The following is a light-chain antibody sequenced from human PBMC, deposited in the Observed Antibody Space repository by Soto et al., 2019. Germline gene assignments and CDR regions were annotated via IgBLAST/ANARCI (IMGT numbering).Light chain of an antibody. CDR1: SSDDGSYNF. CDR3: CSYAGSSTFGV. V-gene: IGLV2-23*02. CDR2: EVS. Sequence: QSALTQPASVSGSPGQSITISCTGTSSDDGSYNFVSWYQQHPGKAPKLMIYEVSKRPSGVSNRFSGSKSGNTASLTISGLQAEDEADYYCCSYAGSSTFGVFGGGTKLTVL. J-gene: IGLJ3*02.